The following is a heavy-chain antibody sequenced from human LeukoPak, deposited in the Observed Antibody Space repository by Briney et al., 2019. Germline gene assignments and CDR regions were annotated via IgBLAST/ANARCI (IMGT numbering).Heavy chain of an antibody. D-gene: IGHD6-13*01. J-gene: IGHJ4*02. CDR2: IIPIFGTA. CDR1: GGTFSSYA. CDR3: ARAGGSSYQDFDY. Sequence: SVKVSCKASGGTFSSYAISWVRQAPGQGLEWMGGIIPIFGTANYAQKLQGRVTITADESTSTAYMELSSLRSEDTAVYYCARAGGSSYQDFDYWGQGTLVTVSS. V-gene: IGHV1-69*01.